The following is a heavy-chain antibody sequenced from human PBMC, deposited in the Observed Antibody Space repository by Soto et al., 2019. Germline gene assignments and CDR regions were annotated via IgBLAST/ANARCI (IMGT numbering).Heavy chain of an antibody. D-gene: IGHD4-4*01. J-gene: IGHJ4*02. CDR3: ARDHDYSNYFDY. CDR2: IWYDGSNK. Sequence: VAVIWYDGSNKYYADSVKGRFTISRDNSKNTLYLQMNSLRAEDTAVYYCARDHDYSNYFDYWGQGTLVTVSS. V-gene: IGHV3-33*01.